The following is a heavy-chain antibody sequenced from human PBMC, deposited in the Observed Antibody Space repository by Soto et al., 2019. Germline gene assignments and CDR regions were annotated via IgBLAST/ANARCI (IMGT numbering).Heavy chain of an antibody. V-gene: IGHV3-9*01. CDR3: AKDMAV. Sequence: PGGSTRLSCAASGFTFDDYAMHWVRQAPGKGLEWVSGISWNSGSIGYADSVKGRFTISRDNAKNSLYLQMNSLRAEDTALYYCAKDMAVWGQGTMVTVSS. CDR1: GFTFDDYA. J-gene: IGHJ3*01. CDR2: ISWNSGSI.